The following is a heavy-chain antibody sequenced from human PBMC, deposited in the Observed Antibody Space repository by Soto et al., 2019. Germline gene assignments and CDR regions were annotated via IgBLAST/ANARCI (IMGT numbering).Heavy chain of an antibody. CDR2: IYYSGST. CDR3: ARGVTVTPHRPDKNFDY. V-gene: IGHV4-59*01. CDR1: GGSISSYY. D-gene: IGHD4-17*01. J-gene: IGHJ4*02. Sequence: SETLSLTCTLSGGSISSYYWSWIRQPPGKGLEWIGYIYYSGSTNYNPSLKSRVTISVDTSKNQFSLKLSSVTAADTAVYYCARGVTVTPHRPDKNFDYWGKGALVTVS.